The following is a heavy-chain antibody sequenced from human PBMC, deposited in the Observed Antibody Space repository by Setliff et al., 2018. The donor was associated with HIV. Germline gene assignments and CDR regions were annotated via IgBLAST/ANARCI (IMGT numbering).Heavy chain of an antibody. CDR1: GGSFSDYY. J-gene: IGHJ4*02. CDR3: ARQMPIPGIAITPVDY. V-gene: IGHV4-39*01. D-gene: IGHD5-12*01. Sequence: SETLSLTCVAYGGSFSDYYWTWIRQPPGKGLEWIGSIYYSGSTYYNPSLKSRVTISVDTSKNQFSLTLTSVTAADTAVYYCARQMPIPGIAITPVDYWGQGALVTVSS. CDR2: IYYSGST.